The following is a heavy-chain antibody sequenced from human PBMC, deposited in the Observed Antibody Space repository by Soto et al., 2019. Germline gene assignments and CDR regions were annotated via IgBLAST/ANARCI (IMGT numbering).Heavy chain of an antibody. V-gene: IGHV1-3*01. D-gene: IGHD3-10*01. Sequence: QVQLVQSGAEVKKPGASVKVSCKASGYTFTSYTIHWVRQAPGLRLEWMGWINAGNGNRKYSQKFQDRVTTTRDTSARTAYMELSSLRSEDTAVYYCAGPDLRFGEFVCLHWGQGTLVTVSS. CDR2: INAGNGNR. J-gene: IGHJ1*01. CDR1: GYTFTSYT. CDR3: AGPDLRFGEFVCLH.